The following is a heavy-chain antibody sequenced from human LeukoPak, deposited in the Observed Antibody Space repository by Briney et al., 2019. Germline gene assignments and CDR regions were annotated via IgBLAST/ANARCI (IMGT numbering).Heavy chain of an antibody. D-gene: IGHD6-13*01. V-gene: IGHV4-59*08. Sequence: PSETLSLTCTVSGGSISSYYWSWIRQPPGKGLEWIGYIYYSGSTNYNPSLKSRVTISVDTSKNQFSLKLTSVTAADTAVYYCARHGREISSAGPDYWGQGTLVTVSS. CDR2: IYYSGST. CDR3: ARHGREISSAGPDY. CDR1: GGSISSYY. J-gene: IGHJ4*02.